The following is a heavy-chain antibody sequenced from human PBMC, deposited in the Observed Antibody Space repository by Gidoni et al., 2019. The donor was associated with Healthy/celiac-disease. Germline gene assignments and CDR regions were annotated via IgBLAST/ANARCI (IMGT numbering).Heavy chain of an antibody. J-gene: IGHJ6*02. D-gene: IGHD2-15*01. CDR2: IGTAGDT. CDR1: GFTFSSYD. CDR3: ARVVGRGYYYYGMDV. Sequence: EVQLVESGGGLVQPGGSMRLSCAASGFTFSSYDMPWVRQATGKGLEWVSAIGTAGDTSYPGSVKVRFTISRENAKNSLYLQMNSLRAEDTAVYYCARVVGRGYYYYGMDVWGQGTTVTVSS. V-gene: IGHV3-13*01.